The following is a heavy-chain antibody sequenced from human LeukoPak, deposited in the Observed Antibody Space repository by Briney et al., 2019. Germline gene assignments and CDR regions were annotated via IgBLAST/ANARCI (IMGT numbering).Heavy chain of an antibody. CDR3: ARVLDYGGMTGYYYYMDV. D-gene: IGHD4-23*01. V-gene: IGHV3-7*01. CDR2: RKEDESEK. Sequence: GGSLRLSCGGSGFTFSDYWITWVRQAPGKGLEWGANRKEDESEKNYADSVKGRFTISRDNAKNSLYLQMNSLRAEDTAVYYCARVLDYGGMTGYYYYMDVWGKGTTVTVSS. J-gene: IGHJ6*03. CDR1: GFTFSDYW.